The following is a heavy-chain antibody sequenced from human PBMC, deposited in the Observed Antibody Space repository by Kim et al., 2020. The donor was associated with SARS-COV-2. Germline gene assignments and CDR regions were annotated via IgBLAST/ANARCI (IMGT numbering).Heavy chain of an antibody. D-gene: IGHD5-12*01. CDR3: ARMRVGGYDCYFDY. J-gene: IGHJ4*02. Sequence: STSLKTRLTISKDTSKNQVVLTMTNMDPGDTATYYCARMRVGGYDCYFDYWGQGTLVTVSS. V-gene: IGHV2-70*01.